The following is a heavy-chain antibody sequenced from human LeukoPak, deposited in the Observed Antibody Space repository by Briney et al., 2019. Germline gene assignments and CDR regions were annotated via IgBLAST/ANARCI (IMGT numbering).Heavy chain of an antibody. CDR2: INPNSGGT. D-gene: IGHD1-20*01. Sequence: GASVKVSCKASGYTFTGYYMHWVRQAPGQGLEWMGWINPNSGGTNYAQKVQGRVTMTRDTSISTAYMELSRLRSDDTAVYYCARDNWQADWFDPWGQGTLVTVSS. J-gene: IGHJ5*02. CDR3: ARDNWQADWFDP. CDR1: GYTFTGYY. V-gene: IGHV1-2*02.